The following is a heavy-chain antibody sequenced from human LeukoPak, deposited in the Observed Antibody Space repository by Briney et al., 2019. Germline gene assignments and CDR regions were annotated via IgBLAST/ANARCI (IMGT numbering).Heavy chain of an antibody. CDR2: ISYEKNEE. J-gene: IGHJ6*02. D-gene: IGHD3-22*01. V-gene: IGHV3-30*03. CDR1: GFTLTSYG. Sequence: GGSLRLSCAASGFTLTSYGMHWVRQAPGKGLEWVAVISYEKNEEFCADSVKGRSTISRDSSKNTLYLQMNSLRAEDTAVYYCARESGYNYGMDVWGQGTTVTVSS. CDR3: ARESGYNYGMDV.